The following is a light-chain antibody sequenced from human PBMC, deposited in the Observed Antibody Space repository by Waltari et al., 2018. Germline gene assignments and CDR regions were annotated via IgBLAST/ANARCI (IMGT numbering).Light chain of an antibody. V-gene: IGKV3-20*01. CDR2: GAS. J-gene: IGKJ1*01. Sequence: EIVLTQSPGTLSLSLGERATVSHRASQSVSRALAWYQQKPGQAPRLLIYGASTRATGIPDRFSGSGSGTDFSLTISRLEPDDFAVYYCQHYLRLPVTFGQGTTVEI. CDR1: QSVSRA. CDR3: QHYLRLPVT.